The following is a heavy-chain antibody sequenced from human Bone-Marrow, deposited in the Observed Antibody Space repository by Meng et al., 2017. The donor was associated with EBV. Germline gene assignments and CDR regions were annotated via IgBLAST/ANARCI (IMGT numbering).Heavy chain of an antibody. V-gene: IGHV4-30-2*01. CDR3: ARGDDSSGLDY. CDR1: GGSIASGCYS. D-gene: IGHD3-22*01. CDR2: IYHSGST. J-gene: IGHJ4*02. Sequence: LQPHECGSGLANPSQTRSLTCVVSGGSIASGCYSWSWIRQPAGKGLEWIGYIYHSGSTSYNPSLKSRVTISVDRSKNQFSLKLNSVTAADTAVYYCARGDDSSGLDYWGQGTLVTVSS.